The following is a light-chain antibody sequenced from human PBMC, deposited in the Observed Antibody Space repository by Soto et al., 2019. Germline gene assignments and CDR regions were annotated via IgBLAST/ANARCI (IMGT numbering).Light chain of an antibody. CDR3: QQNYTTPEIT. Sequence: DIQMTQSPSSLSASVGDRVTITCRASQSISIYLNWYQLKPGQAPNLLMYGASYLKSGVPTRFSGSGSGTEFTLTISSLQSEDFAIYYCQQNYTTPEITFGQGTRLDIK. J-gene: IGKJ5*01. CDR2: GAS. CDR1: QSISIY. V-gene: IGKV1-39*01.